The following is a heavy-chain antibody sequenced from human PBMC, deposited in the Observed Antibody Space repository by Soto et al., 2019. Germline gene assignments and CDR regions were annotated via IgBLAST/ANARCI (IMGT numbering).Heavy chain of an antibody. CDR2: ISGSGGST. V-gene: IGHV3-23*01. Sequence: PGGSLRVSCAASGFSCSSYAMSWVRQALGKGLEWVSAISGSGGSTYYADSVKGRFTISRDNSKNTLYLQMNSLRAEDTAVYYCAKPRGAMATPEVDYWGQGTLVTVSS. J-gene: IGHJ4*02. CDR3: AKPRGAMATPEVDY. CDR1: GFSCSSYA.